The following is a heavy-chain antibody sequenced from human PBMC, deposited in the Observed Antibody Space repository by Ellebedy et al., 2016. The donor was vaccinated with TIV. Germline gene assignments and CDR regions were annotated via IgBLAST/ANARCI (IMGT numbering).Heavy chain of an antibody. D-gene: IGHD3/OR15-3a*01. V-gene: IGHV3-74*01. J-gene: IGHJ6*02. Sequence: GESLKISCAASGFTFSNYWMHWVRQAPGKGLVWVSRIKSDGSGTTYADSVKGRFTISRDNAKNTMYLQMNSLRAEDTAVYYCARGTGSDQLRFGMDVWGQGTTVTVS. CDR3: ARGTGSDQLRFGMDV. CDR2: IKSDGSGT. CDR1: GFTFSNYW.